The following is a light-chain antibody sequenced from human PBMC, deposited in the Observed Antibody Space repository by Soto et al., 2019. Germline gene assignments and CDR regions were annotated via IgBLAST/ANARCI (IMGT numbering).Light chain of an antibody. CDR1: QSLVDSDGNTY. Sequence: DVVMTQSPLSLPVTLGQPASISCRSSQSLVDSDGNTYFHWLQQRPGQSPRRLLYKVSNRDSGVPDRFSVSGSGTDFTLKISRVEAEDVGVYYCMQGTHWPWTFGQGTKVEIK. CDR3: MQGTHWPWT. J-gene: IGKJ1*01. CDR2: KVS. V-gene: IGKV2-30*01.